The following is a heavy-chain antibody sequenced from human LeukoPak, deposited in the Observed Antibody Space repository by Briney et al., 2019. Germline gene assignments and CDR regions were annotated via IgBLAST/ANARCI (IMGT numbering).Heavy chain of an antibody. J-gene: IGHJ3*02. D-gene: IGHD6-19*01. CDR1: GFTVSSNY. V-gene: IGHV3-7*01. CDR2: IKQDGSEK. CDR3: ARDIAVAVADAFDI. Sequence: GGSLRLSCAASGFTVSSNYMSWVRQAPGKGLEWVANIKQDGSEKYYVDSVKGRFTISRDNAKNSLYLQMNSLRAEDTAVYYCARDIAVAVADAFDIWGQGTMVTVSS.